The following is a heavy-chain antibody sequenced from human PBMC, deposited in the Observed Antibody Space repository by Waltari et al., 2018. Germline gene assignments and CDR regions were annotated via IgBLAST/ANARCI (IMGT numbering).Heavy chain of an antibody. V-gene: IGHV4-4*07. Sequence: QVQLQESGPGLVKPAETLSLTCTVSGGSISSYYWCWIRQPSGKGREWMGRTHTRGSTNYNPSLKSRVTMSVDTSKNQFSLKLSSVTAADTAVYYCARAGYCSSTSCYTAWFDPWGQGTLVTVSS. CDR1: GGSISSYY. CDR3: ARAGYCSSTSCYTAWFDP. D-gene: IGHD2-2*02. J-gene: IGHJ5*02. CDR2: THTRGST.